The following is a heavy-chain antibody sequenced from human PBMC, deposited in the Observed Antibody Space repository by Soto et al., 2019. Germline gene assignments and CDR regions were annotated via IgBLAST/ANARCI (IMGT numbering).Heavy chain of an antibody. CDR1: GGSISSSNW. Sequence: PSETLSLTCAVSGGSISSSNWWSWVRQPPGKGLEWIGEIYHSGSTNYNPSLKSRVTISVDKSKNQFSPKLSSVTAADTAVYYCARDLGTMVRGLLVNYYGMDVWGQGTTVTVSS. J-gene: IGHJ6*02. D-gene: IGHD3-10*01. CDR2: IYHSGST. CDR3: ARDLGTMVRGLLVNYYGMDV. V-gene: IGHV4-4*02.